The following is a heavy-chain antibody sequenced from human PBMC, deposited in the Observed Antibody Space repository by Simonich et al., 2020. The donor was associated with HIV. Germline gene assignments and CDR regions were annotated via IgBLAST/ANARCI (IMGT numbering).Heavy chain of an antibody. V-gene: IGHV4-34*01. J-gene: IGHJ4*02. CDR3: ARGRRWAYY. Sequence: QVQLQQWGAGLLKPSETLSLTCAVYGGSFSGYYWSWIRQPPGKGLEWIGEINHSGSTNYDPSLKSRVTIAVDTSKNQFSLKLSSVTAADTAVYYCARGRRWAYYWGQGTLVTVSS. D-gene: IGHD6-13*01. CDR2: INHSGST. CDR1: GGSFSGYY.